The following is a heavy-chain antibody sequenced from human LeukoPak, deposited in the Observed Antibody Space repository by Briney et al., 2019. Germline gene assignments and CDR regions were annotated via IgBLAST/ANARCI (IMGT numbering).Heavy chain of an antibody. D-gene: IGHD6-19*01. CDR1: GFTFRSYW. V-gene: IGHV3-74*01. CDR2: INRDGSST. CDR3: AREGQWLASDY. Sequence: GGSLRLSCAASGFTFRSYWMHWVRQAPGQGLVWVSRINRDGSSTTYADSVKGRFTISRDNAKNTLYLQMNSLRAEDTAVYYCAREGQWLASDYWGQGTLATVSS. J-gene: IGHJ4*02.